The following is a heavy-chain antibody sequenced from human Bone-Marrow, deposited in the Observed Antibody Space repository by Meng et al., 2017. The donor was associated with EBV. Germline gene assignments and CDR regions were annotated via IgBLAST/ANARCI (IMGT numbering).Heavy chain of an antibody. CDR3: ASATNTAMVPTLTY. D-gene: IGHD5-18*01. CDR2: IIPIFGTA. Sequence: VQLVQSGGEVKKPGPSVKVSCKASGGTLSSYAISWVRQAPGQGLEWMGGIIPIFGTANYAQKFQGRVTITADESTSTAYMELSSLRSEDTAVYYCASATNTAMVPTLTYWGQGTLVTVSS. J-gene: IGHJ4*02. CDR1: GGTLSSYA. V-gene: IGHV1-69*01.